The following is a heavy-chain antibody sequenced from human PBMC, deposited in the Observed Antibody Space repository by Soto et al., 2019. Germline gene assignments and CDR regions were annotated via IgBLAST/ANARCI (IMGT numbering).Heavy chain of an antibody. Sequence: ASVKASCKASRYTFTCYGMSWVRQAPGQGLEWMGWISAYNGNTNYAQKLQGRVTMTTDTSTSTAYMELRSLRSDDTAVYYCARALTYYYDSSGYRTSFDYWGQGTLVTVSS. CDR1: RYTFTCYG. CDR3: ARALTYYYDSSGYRTSFDY. CDR2: ISAYNGNT. D-gene: IGHD3-22*01. J-gene: IGHJ4*02. V-gene: IGHV1-18*01.